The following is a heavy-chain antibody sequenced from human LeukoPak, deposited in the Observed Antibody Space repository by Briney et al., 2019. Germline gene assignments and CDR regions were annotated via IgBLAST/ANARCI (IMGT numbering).Heavy chain of an antibody. CDR2: ISGSGDRI. Sequence: GGSLRLSCAASGFTFNDYYMSWIRQAPGEGLEWISYISGSGDRIYYADSVKGRFTISRDNAKNSLYLQLNSLRAEDTAVYYCARDYAWDSYGLVLDSWGQGALVTVSS. CDR1: GFTFNDYY. CDR3: ARDYAWDSYGLVLDS. D-gene: IGHD3-16*02. J-gene: IGHJ4*02. V-gene: IGHV3-11*01.